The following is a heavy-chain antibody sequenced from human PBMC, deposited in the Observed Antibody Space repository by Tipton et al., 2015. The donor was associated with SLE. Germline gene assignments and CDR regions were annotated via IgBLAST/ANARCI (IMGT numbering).Heavy chain of an antibody. Sequence: LRLSCTVSGGSISSYYWSWIRQPPGKGLEWIGYIYYSGSTNYNPSLKSRVTISVDTSKNQFSLKLSSVTAADTAVYYCARVREASLGYWGQGTLVTVSS. V-gene: IGHV4-59*01. CDR2: IYYSGST. CDR1: GGSISSYY. J-gene: IGHJ4*02. CDR3: ARVREASLGY. D-gene: IGHD1-26*01.